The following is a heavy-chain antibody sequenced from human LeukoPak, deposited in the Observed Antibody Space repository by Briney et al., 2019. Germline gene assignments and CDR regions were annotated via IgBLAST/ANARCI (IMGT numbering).Heavy chain of an antibody. Sequence: SETLSLTRSVARGSISTYYWNWMRPTPGKGLEWMGHISNGNTDYNPSLKSRVTISEDTSKNQFSLRLTSVTAADTGVYYCARDKAHSYGRYFDPWGQGALVIVSS. J-gene: IGHJ5*02. CDR3: ARDKAHSYGRYFDP. V-gene: IGHV4-4*08. CDR1: RGSISTYY. D-gene: IGHD5-18*01. CDR2: ISNGNT.